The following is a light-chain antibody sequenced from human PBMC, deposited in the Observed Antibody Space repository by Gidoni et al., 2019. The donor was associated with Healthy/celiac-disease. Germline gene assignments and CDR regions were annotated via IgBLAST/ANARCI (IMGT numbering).Light chain of an antibody. V-gene: IGKV1-39*01. Sequence: IQMPQSPSPLAASVGDRVTITCRASQSISSYLIWYQQQPGKAPKLLIHAASSLQSGVPSRFSGSGSWTYFTLTISSLQPEHFATYYCQPSYRTPWTFGQGTKVEIK. CDR1: QSISSY. CDR3: QPSYRTPWT. J-gene: IGKJ1*01. CDR2: AAS.